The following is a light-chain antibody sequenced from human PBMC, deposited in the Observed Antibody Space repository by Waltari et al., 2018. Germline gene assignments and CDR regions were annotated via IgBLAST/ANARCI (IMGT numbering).Light chain of an antibody. CDR3: ASYTSSKTWV. J-gene: IGLJ3*02. CDR2: DVT. Sequence: QSALTQPASVSGSPGPSITIPCTGTSSDVGGHDYVSWYQQHPGKAPKLMIFDVTKRPSGVSDRFSGSKSGNTASLTMSGLHTEDEADYYCASYTSSKTWVFGGGTKLTVL. V-gene: IGLV2-14*01. CDR1: SSDVGGHDY.